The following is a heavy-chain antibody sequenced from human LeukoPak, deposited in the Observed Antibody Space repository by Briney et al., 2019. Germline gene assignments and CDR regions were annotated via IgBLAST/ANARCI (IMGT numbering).Heavy chain of an antibody. V-gene: IGHV4-38-2*01. D-gene: IGHD6-13*01. Sequence: SETLSLMCGVSGYVIRSGYFWAWIRQPPGKGLEWIASVYHNGSAFYNPSLKSRASISVDTSSNQFSLTLTSVSVADTAVYHCARLSSWFVAFWGQGSLVTVSS. CDR2: VYHNGSA. CDR1: GYVIRSGYF. J-gene: IGHJ1*01. CDR3: ARLSSWFVAF.